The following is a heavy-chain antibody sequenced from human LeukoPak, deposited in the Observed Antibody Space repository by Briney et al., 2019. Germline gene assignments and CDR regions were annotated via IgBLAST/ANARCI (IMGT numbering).Heavy chain of an antibody. CDR2: IYYSGST. CDR1: GGSISSYY. CDR3: ARLPRRARSGYFDY. J-gene: IGHJ4*02. D-gene: IGHD3-3*01. Sequence: PSETLSLTCTVSGGSISSYYWSWIRQPPGKGLEWIGYIYYSGSTNYNPSLKSRVTISVDTSKNQFSLKLSSVTAADTAVYYCARLPRRARSGYFDYWGQGTLVTVSS. V-gene: IGHV4-59*08.